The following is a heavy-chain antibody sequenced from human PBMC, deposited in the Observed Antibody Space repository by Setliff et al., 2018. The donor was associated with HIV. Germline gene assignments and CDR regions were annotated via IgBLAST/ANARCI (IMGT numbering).Heavy chain of an antibody. CDR2: IYFSGSA. D-gene: IGHD2-21*02. V-gene: IGHV4-31*01. Sequence: SETLSLTCTVSGDSITSGNFFWSWIRQSPGKGLEWIGYIYFSGSATHHPTLKSPVSISVDTSKNQFYLTITSGTAADTAVYYCARGRVFCDGDSCYHFDYWGRGILVTVSS. J-gene: IGHJ4*02. CDR3: ARGRVFCDGDSCYHFDY. CDR1: GDSITSGNFF.